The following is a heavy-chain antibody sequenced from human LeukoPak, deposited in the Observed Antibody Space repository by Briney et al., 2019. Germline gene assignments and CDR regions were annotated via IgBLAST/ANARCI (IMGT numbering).Heavy chain of an antibody. CDR3: ARGRGGRVPAATNYYYYYMDV. CDR2: INPNSGGT. D-gene: IGHD2-2*01. Sequence: ASVKVSCKASGYTFTGYYMHWVRQAPGQGLEWMGWINPNSGGTNCAQKFQGRVTMTRDTSISTAYMELSRLRSDDTAVYYCARGRGGRVPAATNYYYYYMDVWGKGTTVNVSS. CDR1: GYTFTGYY. V-gene: IGHV1-2*02. J-gene: IGHJ6*03.